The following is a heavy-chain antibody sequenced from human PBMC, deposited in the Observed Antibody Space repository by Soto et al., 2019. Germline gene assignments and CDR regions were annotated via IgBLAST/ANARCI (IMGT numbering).Heavy chain of an antibody. V-gene: IGHV4-39*01. CDR3: ATRQGGSYNWFDP. J-gene: IGHJ5*02. D-gene: IGHD2-15*01. CDR2: PYYSGNT. CDR1: GGSISRSSYS. Sequence: SETLSLTCTVSGGSISRSSYSWAWIRQPPGKGLEWIGTPYYSGNTYYNPSLKSRVTISVDTSKNQFSLKLSSVIAADTAVYYCATRQGGSYNWFDPWGQGTLVTVSS.